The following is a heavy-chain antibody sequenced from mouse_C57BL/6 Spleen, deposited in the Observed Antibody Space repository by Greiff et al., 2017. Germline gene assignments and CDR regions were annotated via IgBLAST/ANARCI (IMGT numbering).Heavy chain of an antibody. D-gene: IGHD2-3*01. CDR3: ASGWLGNAMDY. V-gene: IGHV1-26*01. CDR2: INPNNGGT. CDR1: GYTFTDYY. J-gene: IGHJ4*01. Sequence: VQLQQSGPELVKPGASVKISCKASGYTFTDYYMNWVKQSHGKSLEWIGDINPNNGGTSYNQKFKGKATLTVDKSSSTAYMELRSLKSEDSAVYYCASGWLGNAMDYWGQGTSVTVSS.